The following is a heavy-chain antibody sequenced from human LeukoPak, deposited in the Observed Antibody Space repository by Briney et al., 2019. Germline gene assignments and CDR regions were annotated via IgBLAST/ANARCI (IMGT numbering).Heavy chain of an antibody. CDR3: AIPSRVGAFDI. D-gene: IGHD1-26*01. CDR1: GGSFSDYY. CDR2: INHSGST. V-gene: IGHV4-34*01. J-gene: IGHJ3*02. Sequence: SETQSLTCAVYGGSFSDYYWSWIRQPPGKGLEWIGEINHSGSTNYNPSLKSRVTISVDTSKNQFSLKLSSVTAADTAVYYCAIPSRVGAFDIWGQGTMVTVSS.